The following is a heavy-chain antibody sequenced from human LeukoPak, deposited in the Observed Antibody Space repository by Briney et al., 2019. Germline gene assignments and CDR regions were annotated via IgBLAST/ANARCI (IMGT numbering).Heavy chain of an antibody. CDR3: AKNLFGYSYGSLSEYYFDY. V-gene: IGHV3-53*01. J-gene: IGHJ4*02. Sequence: PGGSLRLSCAASGFTVSSNYMSWVRQAPGKGLEWVSVIYSGGSTYYADSVKGRFTISRDNSKNTLYLQMNSLRAEDTAVYYCAKNLFGYSYGSLSEYYFDYWGQGTLVTVSS. D-gene: IGHD5-18*01. CDR1: GFTVSSNY. CDR2: IYSGGST.